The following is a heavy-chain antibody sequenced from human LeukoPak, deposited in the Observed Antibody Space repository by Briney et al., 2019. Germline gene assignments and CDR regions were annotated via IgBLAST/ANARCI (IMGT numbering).Heavy chain of an antibody. CDR3: AKGYIIVGRQWYLDL. Sequence: GGSLRLSCAASGFTFSSYAMSWVRQAPGKGLEWVSAISGSGGSTYYADSVKGRFTISRDNSKNTLYLQMNSLRAEDTAVYYCAKGYIIVGRQWYLDLWGRGTLVGVSS. CDR1: GFTFSSYA. V-gene: IGHV3-23*01. D-gene: IGHD2-2*01. CDR2: ISGSGGST. J-gene: IGHJ2*01.